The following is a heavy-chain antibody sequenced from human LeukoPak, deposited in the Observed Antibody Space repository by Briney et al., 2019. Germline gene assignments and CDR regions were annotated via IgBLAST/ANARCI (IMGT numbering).Heavy chain of an antibody. V-gene: IGHV4-34*01. Sequence: SETLSLTCGVDGGSFSGYDWSWVRQPPGKGLEWVGEINYGGDTNYNPSLKSRVTISVDTSKNQFSLKVRSVTAADTAVYFCARGLGWKVTPMGLFYMDVWGEGATVTVSS. CDR2: INYGGDT. J-gene: IGHJ6*03. D-gene: IGHD1-1*01. CDR1: GGSFSGYD. CDR3: ARGLGWKVTPMGLFYMDV.